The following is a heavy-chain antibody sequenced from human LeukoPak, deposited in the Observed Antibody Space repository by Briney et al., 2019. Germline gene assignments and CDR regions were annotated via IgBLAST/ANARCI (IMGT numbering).Heavy chain of an antibody. Sequence: GGSLRLSCAASGFTFSSYVVYWVRQAPGKGLEYVSSISSNGGSTYYANSVKGRFTISRDNSKNTLYLQMGSLRAEDMAVYYCARGGQSKYDSSGYLNYFDYWGQGTPVTVSS. CDR1: GFTFSSYV. V-gene: IGHV3-64*01. D-gene: IGHD3-22*01. J-gene: IGHJ4*02. CDR2: ISSNGGST. CDR3: ARGGQSKYDSSGYLNYFDY.